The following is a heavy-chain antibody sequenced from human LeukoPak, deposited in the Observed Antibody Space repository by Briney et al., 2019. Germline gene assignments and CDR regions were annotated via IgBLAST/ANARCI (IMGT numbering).Heavy chain of an antibody. D-gene: IGHD3-10*01. CDR3: GSGSYYTPSYYYYGMDV. Sequence: AGGSLRLSCAASGFTFSSYGIHWVRQAPGKGLEWVSAISGTGGGTYYADSVKGRFTISRDNSKSTLYLQMNSLRAEDTAVYYCGSGSYYTPSYYYYGMDVWGQGTTVTVSS. CDR1: GFTFSSYG. CDR2: ISGTGGGT. J-gene: IGHJ6*02. V-gene: IGHV3-23*01.